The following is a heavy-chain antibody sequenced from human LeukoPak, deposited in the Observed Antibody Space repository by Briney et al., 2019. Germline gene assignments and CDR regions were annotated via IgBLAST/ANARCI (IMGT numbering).Heavy chain of an antibody. CDR3: ARLLHDWFDS. CDR2: ICYRGSA. J-gene: IGHJ5*01. CDR1: GDSINSYY. D-gene: IGHD4-11*01. V-gene: IGHV4-59*08. Sequence: SETLCLTCTVSGDSINSYYWSWIRQPPRKGLEWLGYICYRGSANYNPSLKSRVTISIDTSKNQFSLKLTSVTAADTAVYYCARLLHDWFDSWGQGTLVTLSS.